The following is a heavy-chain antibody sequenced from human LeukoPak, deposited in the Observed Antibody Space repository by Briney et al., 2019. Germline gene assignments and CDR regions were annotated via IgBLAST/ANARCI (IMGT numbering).Heavy chain of an antibody. D-gene: IGHD7-27*01. J-gene: IGHJ4*02. V-gene: IGHV3-74*01. CDR1: GFTLSSYW. Sequence: GGSLRLSCAASGFTLSSYWMYWVRQDPGKGLVWVSGMKGDGSDTTYADSVKGRFTISRDNAKNTVYLQMNSLRAEDTGVYYCARDLRAPPGYWGQGTLVTVSS. CDR2: MKGDGSDT. CDR3: ARDLRAPPGY.